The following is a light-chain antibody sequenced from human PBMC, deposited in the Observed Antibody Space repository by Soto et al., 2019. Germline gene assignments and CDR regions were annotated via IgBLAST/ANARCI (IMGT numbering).Light chain of an antibody. CDR1: NIGSKS. J-gene: IGLJ2*01. CDR3: QVWDSSSDRYVV. Sequence: SYELTQPPSVSVAPGKTARITCGGNNIGSKSVHWYQQKPGQAPVLVIYYDSDRPSGIPERFSGSNSGNTATLTISRVEAGDEDDYYCQVWDSSSDRYVVFGGGTKLTVL. V-gene: IGLV3-21*04. CDR2: YDS.